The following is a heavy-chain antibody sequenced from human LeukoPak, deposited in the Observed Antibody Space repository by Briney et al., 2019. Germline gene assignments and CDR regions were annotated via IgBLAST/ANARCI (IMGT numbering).Heavy chain of an antibody. CDR2: IIPIFGTA. V-gene: IGHV1-69*05. CDR3: ARGGEGYCSSTSCYPSWFDP. J-gene: IGHJ5*02. CDR1: GGTFSSYA. D-gene: IGHD2-2*01. Sequence: SVKVSCKASGGTFSSYAISWVRQAPGRGLEWMGGIIPIFGTANYAQKFQGRVTITTDESTSTAYMELSSLRSEDTAVYYCARGGEGYCSSTSCYPSWFDPWGQGTLVTVSS.